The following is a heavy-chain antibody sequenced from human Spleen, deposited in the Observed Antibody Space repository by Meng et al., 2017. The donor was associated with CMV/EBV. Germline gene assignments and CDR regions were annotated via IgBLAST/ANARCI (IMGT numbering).Heavy chain of an antibody. J-gene: IGHJ5*02. Sequence: GSLRLSCIVSGGSISSYYWSWIRQPPGKGLEWIGYIYYSGSTNYNPSLKSRVTISIDTSKNQFSLKLSSVTAADTAVYYCASTTVGYCSSTSCYTRWFDPWGQGTLVTVSS. V-gene: IGHV4-59*12. D-gene: IGHD2-2*02. CDR1: GGSISSYY. CDR2: IYYSGST. CDR3: ASTTVGYCSSTSCYTRWFDP.